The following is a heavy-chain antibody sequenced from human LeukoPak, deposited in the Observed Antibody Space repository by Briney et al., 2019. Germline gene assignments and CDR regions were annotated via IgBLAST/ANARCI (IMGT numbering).Heavy chain of an antibody. CDR2: IRYDGSNK. CDR3: ARNLEYFDY. CDR1: GFTFNNYG. Sequence: GGSLRLSCVASGFTFNNYGMHWVRQAPGKGLEWVAFIRYDGSNKYYADSVKGRFTISRDNSKNTLYLQMNSLRAEDTAVYYCARNLEYFDYWGQGTLVTVSS. J-gene: IGHJ4*02. V-gene: IGHV3-30*02.